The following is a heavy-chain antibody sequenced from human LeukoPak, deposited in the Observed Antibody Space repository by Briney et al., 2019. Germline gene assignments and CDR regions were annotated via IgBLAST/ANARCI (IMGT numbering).Heavy chain of an antibody. J-gene: IGHJ4*02. V-gene: IGHV5-51*01. Sequence: GESLKISCKGSEYTFTSYWIGWVRQMPGKGLEWMGIIYPGDSDTRDRPSFQGQVTISADKSISTAYLQWSSLKASDSAMYYRARGGWGSYYDYWGQGTLVTVSS. D-gene: IGHD3-10*01. CDR2: IYPGDSDT. CDR3: ARGGWGSYYDY. CDR1: EYTFTSYW.